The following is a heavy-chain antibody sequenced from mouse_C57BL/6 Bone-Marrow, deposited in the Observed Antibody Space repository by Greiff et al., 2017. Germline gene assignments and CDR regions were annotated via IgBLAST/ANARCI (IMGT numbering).Heavy chain of an antibody. J-gene: IGHJ2*01. V-gene: IGHV1-42*01. CDR2: INPSTGGT. CDR1: GYSFTGYY. CDR3: ARTYYDYDLYYFDY. Sequence: EVQLQQSGPALVKPGASVKISCKASGYSFTGYYMNWVKQSPEKSLEWIGEINPSTGGTTYNQKFKAKATLTVDKSSSTAYMQLKSLTSEDSAVYYCARTYYDYDLYYFDYWGQGTTLTVSS. D-gene: IGHD2-4*01.